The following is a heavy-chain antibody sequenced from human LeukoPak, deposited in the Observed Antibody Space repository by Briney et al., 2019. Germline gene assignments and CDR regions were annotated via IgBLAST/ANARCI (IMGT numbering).Heavy chain of an antibody. CDR1: GYTFTSYD. D-gene: IGHD1-20*01. V-gene: IGHV1-8*01. CDR3: ARGGNWKKTNWFDP. J-gene: IGHJ5*02. Sequence: VSVKVSCKASGYTFTSYDINWVRQATGQGLEWMGWMNPNSGNTGYAQKFQGRVTMTRNTSISTAYMELSSLRSEDTTVYYCARGGNWKKTNWFDPCGQGTLVTVSS. CDR2: MNPNSGNT.